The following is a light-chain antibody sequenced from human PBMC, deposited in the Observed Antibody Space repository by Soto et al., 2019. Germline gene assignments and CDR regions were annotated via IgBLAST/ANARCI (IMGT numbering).Light chain of an antibody. CDR1: SSNIGSKT. Sequence: QAVVTQPPSASGTPGQRVTISCSGSSSNIGSKTVNWYQQLPGTAPKLLIYSNNQRPSGVPDRFSGSKSGTSASLAISGLQSEDEADYYCAACDDSLNGYVFGTGTKLTVL. CDR3: AACDDSLNGYV. V-gene: IGLV1-44*01. J-gene: IGLJ1*01. CDR2: SNN.